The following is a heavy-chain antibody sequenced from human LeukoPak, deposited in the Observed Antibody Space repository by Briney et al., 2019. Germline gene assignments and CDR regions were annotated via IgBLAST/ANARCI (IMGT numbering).Heavy chain of an antibody. Sequence: GGSLRLSCAASGFTFSSYAMHWVRQAPGKGLEWVAVISYDGSNKYYADSVKGRFTISRDNSKNTLYLQMNGLRAEDTAVYYCARDLIRRYCSSTSCYPINYYYYGMDVWGQGTTVTVSS. V-gene: IGHV3-30-3*01. CDR2: ISYDGSNK. J-gene: IGHJ6*02. D-gene: IGHD2-2*01. CDR3: ARDLIRRYCSSTSCYPINYYYYGMDV. CDR1: GFTFSSYA.